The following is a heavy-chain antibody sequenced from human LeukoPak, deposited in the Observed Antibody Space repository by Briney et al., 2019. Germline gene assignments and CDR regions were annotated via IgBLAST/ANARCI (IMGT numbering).Heavy chain of an antibody. Sequence: GASVKVSCKASGYTFTGYYMHWVRQAPGQGLEWMGVINPSGGSTSYAQRFQGRVTMTRDTSTSTVYMALSSLRSEDTAVYYCARDGYSGYGVGLFETRYYFDYWGQGTLVTVSS. D-gene: IGHD5-12*01. CDR3: ARDGYSGYGVGLFETRYYFDY. CDR1: GYTFTGYY. J-gene: IGHJ4*02. V-gene: IGHV1-46*01. CDR2: INPSGGST.